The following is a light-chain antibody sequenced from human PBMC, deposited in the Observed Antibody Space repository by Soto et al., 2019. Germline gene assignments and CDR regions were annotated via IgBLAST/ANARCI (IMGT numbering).Light chain of an antibody. CDR3: QKYNSAPRT. Sequence: DIQMTQSPSSLSASVGDRVTITGRASQGISNYLVWYQQKPGKVPKLLIYAASTLQSGVPSRFSGSGSGTGFTLTISSLQPEDVATYYCQKYNSAPRTFGQGTKVEIK. CDR2: AAS. CDR1: QGISNY. V-gene: IGKV1-27*01. J-gene: IGKJ1*01.